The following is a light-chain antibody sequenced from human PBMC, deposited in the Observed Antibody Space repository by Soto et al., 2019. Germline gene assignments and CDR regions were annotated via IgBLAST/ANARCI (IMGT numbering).Light chain of an antibody. CDR3: QQYGSSGP. J-gene: IGKJ1*01. CDR2: GAS. V-gene: IGKV3-20*01. Sequence: EIVFTQSPGTLSLAPAERATRSCRASQSVSNNYLAWYQQKPGQAPRLIIYGASTRATGIPDRFSGSGSGRDLALAISRLETEDFAVYYCQQYGSSGPFGQVTK. CDR1: QSVSNNY.